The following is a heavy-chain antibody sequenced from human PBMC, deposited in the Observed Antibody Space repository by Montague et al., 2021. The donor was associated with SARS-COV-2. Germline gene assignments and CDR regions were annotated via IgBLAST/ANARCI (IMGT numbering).Heavy chain of an antibody. CDR2: ISQSGNT. CDR3: ARLGDGIVPSPILGLGPYYSFYYKDV. CDR1: GGSFNGYH. J-gene: IGHJ6*03. D-gene: IGHD2-2*02. V-gene: IGHV4-34*01. Sequence: SETLSLTCAVYGGSFNGYHWNWIRQPPGKGLEWIGEISQSGNTKYNPSLQSRVSISLDTSRNQFSLKVSSVTAADTAIYYCARLGDGIVPSPILGLGPYYSFYYKDVWGKGTTVTVSS.